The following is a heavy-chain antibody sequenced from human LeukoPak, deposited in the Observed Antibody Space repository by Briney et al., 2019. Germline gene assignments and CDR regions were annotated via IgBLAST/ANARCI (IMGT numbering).Heavy chain of an antibody. Sequence: GESLKISCKGFGYSFTTYWVAWVRQMPGRGLEWMGIIYPGDSDTRYSPSFQGQVTISADRSTSTAYLQWSSLKALDTAMYYCARPLVGTGYSSSWYFDSWGQGTLVTVSS. V-gene: IGHV5-51*01. D-gene: IGHD6-13*01. J-gene: IGHJ4*02. CDR3: ARPLVGTGYSSSWYFDS. CDR2: IYPGDSDT. CDR1: GYSFTTYW.